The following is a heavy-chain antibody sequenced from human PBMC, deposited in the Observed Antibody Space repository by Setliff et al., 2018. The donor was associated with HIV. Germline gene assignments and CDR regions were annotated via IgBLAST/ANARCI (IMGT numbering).Heavy chain of an antibody. D-gene: IGHD3-10*01. CDR3: ARAPTHYFGNNKSSWPDAFDI. CDR2: IYTSGST. V-gene: IGHV4-4*07. J-gene: IGHJ3*02. Sequence: SETLSLTCTVSGGSISSYYWSWIRQPAGKGLEWIGRIYTSGSTNYNPSLKSRVTMSVDTSKSQFSLKLNSVTAADTAVYYCARAPTHYFGNNKSSWPDAFDIWGLGTMVTVSS. CDR1: GGSISSYY.